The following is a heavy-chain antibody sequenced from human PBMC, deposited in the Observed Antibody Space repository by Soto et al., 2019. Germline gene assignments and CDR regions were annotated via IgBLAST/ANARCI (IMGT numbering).Heavy chain of an antibody. V-gene: IGHV4-31*03. CDR3: ARASGGSGGSYMKERLGYYYYYMDV. CDR2: IYYSGST. D-gene: IGHD2-15*01. J-gene: IGHJ6*03. Sequence: SETLSLTCTVSGGSISSGGYYWSWIRQHPGKGLEWIGYIYYSGSTYYNPSLKSRVTISVDTSKNQFSLKLSSVTAADTAVYYCARASGGSGGSYMKERLGYYYYYMDVWGKGTTVTVSS. CDR1: GGSISSGGYY.